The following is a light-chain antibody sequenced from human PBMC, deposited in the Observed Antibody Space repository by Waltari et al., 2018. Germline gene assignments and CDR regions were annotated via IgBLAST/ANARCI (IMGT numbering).Light chain of an antibody. V-gene: IGKV1-17*01. CDR2: GAS. J-gene: IGKJ4*01. CDR1: QAIRND. CDR3: LQHNTYPLT. Sequence: DIQMTQSPSSLSASVGDRVTITCRTSQAIRNDLGWFKQKPGKSPKCLIHGASRLQSGVPSRFSGSGYGTEFTLTINSLQPEDFATYYCLQHNTYPLTFGGGTKVEIK.